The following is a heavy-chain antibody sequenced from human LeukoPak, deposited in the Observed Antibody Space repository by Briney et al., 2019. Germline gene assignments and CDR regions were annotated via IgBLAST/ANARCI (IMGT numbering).Heavy chain of an antibody. Sequence: SATLSLTCTVSGASISSNIYYWGWIRQPPGKGLEWIGSIYYSGRTYYNPSLKSRVTISVDTSKNQFSLKLRSVTAADTAVYYCARRGGANWFDRWGQGTLVTVSS. CDR2: IYYSGRT. CDR3: ARRGGANWFDR. D-gene: IGHD3-10*01. J-gene: IGHJ5*02. V-gene: IGHV4-39*01. CDR1: GASISSNIYY.